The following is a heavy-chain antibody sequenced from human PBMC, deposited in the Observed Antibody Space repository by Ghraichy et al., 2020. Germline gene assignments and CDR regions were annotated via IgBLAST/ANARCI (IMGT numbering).Heavy chain of an antibody. J-gene: IGHJ4*02. Sequence: GGSLRLSCAASGFTFSSYGMHWVRQAPGKGLEWVAVISYDGSNKYYADSVKGRFTISRDNSKNTLYLQMNSLRAEDTAVYYCALRFDYWGQGTLVTVSS. CDR1: GFTFSSYG. CDR2: ISYDGSNK. CDR3: ALRFDY. V-gene: IGHV3-30*03.